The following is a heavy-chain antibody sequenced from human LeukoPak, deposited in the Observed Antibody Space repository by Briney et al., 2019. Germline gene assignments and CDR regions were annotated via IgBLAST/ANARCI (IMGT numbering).Heavy chain of an antibody. CDR2: IKQDGSEK. D-gene: IGHD3-9*01. V-gene: IGHV3-7*01. CDR1: GFTFISYW. Sequence: GALRLSCCASGFTFISYWMSWVRQAPGKGLEWVANIKQDGSEKYYVDSVKGRFTISRDNAKNSLYLQMNSLRAEDTAVYYCARDLDILTGYYWSAFDIWGQGTMVTVSS. J-gene: IGHJ3*02. CDR3: ARDLDILTGYYWSAFDI.